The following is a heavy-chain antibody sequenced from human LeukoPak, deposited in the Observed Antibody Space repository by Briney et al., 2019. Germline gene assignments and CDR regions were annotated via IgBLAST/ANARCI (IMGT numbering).Heavy chain of an antibody. Sequence: SETLSLTCAVYGVSFSGYYWSWIRQPPGKGLEWIGEINHSGSTNYNPSLQSRVTISVDTSKNQFSLKLSSVTAADTAVYYCARVENYGSGSLDYWGQGTLVTVSS. CDR3: ARVENYGSGSLDY. CDR2: INHSGST. D-gene: IGHD3-10*01. V-gene: IGHV4-34*01. CDR1: GVSFSGYY. J-gene: IGHJ4*02.